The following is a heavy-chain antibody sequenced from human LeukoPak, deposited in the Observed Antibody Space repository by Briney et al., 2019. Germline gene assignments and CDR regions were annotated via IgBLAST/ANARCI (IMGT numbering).Heavy chain of an antibody. CDR2: IYYSGST. J-gene: IGHJ4*02. Sequence: SETLSLTCTVSGGSISSYYWSWIRQPPGKGLEWIGYIYYSGSTNYNPSLKSRVTISVDTSKNQFSLKLSSVTAADTAVYYCARVEGHFDSRSAIDYWGQGTLVTVSS. D-gene: IGHD3-22*01. CDR3: ARVEGHFDSRSAIDY. CDR1: GGSISSYY. V-gene: IGHV4-59*01.